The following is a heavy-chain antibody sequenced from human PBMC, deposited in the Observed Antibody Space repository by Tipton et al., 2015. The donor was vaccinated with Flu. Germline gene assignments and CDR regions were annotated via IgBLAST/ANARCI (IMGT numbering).Heavy chain of an antibody. D-gene: IGHD4-11*01. CDR2: IYHTGSA. V-gene: IGHV4-38-2*01. CDR3: ARRDYSNYVSEPKNWFDP. Sequence: TLSLTCSVSGYSINDGYYWGWVRQSPGRGLDLIGSIYHTGSAYFNPSLKSRLTMSIDTPRNQFSLKLRYVTAADTAVYYCARRDYSNYVSEPKNWFDPWGPGTLVTVSS. CDR1: GYSINDGYY. J-gene: IGHJ5*02.